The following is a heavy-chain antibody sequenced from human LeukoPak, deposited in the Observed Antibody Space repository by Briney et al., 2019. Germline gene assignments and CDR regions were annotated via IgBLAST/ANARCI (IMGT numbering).Heavy chain of an antibody. J-gene: IGHJ4*02. CDR3: AKATAATTYFDY. Sequence: GGSLRLSCAASGFTFSSYAMSWVRQAPGKGLEWVSTISGSGGSTYYADSVKGRFAVSRDNSENTLYLQLNSLRAEDAAVYYCAKATAATTYFDYWGQGTLVTVSS. V-gene: IGHV3-23*01. D-gene: IGHD6-25*01. CDR1: GFTFSSYA. CDR2: ISGSGGST.